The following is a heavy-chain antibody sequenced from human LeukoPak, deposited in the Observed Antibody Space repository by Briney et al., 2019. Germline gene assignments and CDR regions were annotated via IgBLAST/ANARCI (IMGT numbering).Heavy chain of an antibody. D-gene: IGHD6-6*01. CDR2: INNSGST. J-gene: IGHJ6*02. V-gene: IGHV4-34*01. Sequence: AETLSLTCSVYGGSFSGYYWGWIRQPPGKGLEWIGDINNSGSTNFNPTLERRDTISLDTSNHQFSLNLTSVTAADTAVYYCARGFSSSNPYFYYYYGMDVRGQGTMVTVSS. CDR1: GGSFSGYY. CDR3: ARGFSSSNPYFYYYYGMDV.